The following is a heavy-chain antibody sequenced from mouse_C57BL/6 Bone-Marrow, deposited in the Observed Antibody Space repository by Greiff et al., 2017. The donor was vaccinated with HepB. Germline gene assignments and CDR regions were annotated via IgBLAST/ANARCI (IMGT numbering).Heavy chain of an antibody. CDR1: GFTFSDYG. Sequence: EVQLVESGGGLVKPGGSLKLSCAASGFTFSDYGMHWVRQAPEKGLEWVAYISSGSSTIYYADTVKGRFTISRDNAKNTLFLQMTSLGSEDTAMYYCARETGTKGYFDVWGTGTTVTVAS. J-gene: IGHJ1*03. V-gene: IGHV5-17*01. D-gene: IGHD4-1*01. CDR3: ARETGTKGYFDV. CDR2: ISSGSSTI.